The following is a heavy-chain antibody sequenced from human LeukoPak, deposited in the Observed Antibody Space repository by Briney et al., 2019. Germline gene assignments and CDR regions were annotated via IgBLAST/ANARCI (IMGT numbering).Heavy chain of an antibody. V-gene: IGHV3-23*01. D-gene: IGHD4-17*01. J-gene: IGHJ3*02. CDR3: AKDPNGDYVGAFDM. Sequence: GGSLRLTCAASGFTFSSHWMNWVRRAPGKGLEWVSTISGSGHNTYYADSVQGRFTISRDNSKNTLFLQMNSLRAEDTAVYYCAKDPNGDYVGAFDMWGQGTMVTVSS. CDR1: GFTFSSHW. CDR2: ISGSGHNT.